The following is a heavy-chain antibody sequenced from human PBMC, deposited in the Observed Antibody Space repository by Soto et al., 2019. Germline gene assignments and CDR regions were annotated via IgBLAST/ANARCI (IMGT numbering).Heavy chain of an antibody. Sequence: QVQLQESGPGLVKPSETLSLICNVSGGSISDYYWSWIRQPPGKALEWIGYIYYSGATKLNPSLKSRVTMSVALSKRQLSLKVNSVTAADTAVYYCARRQGDVWGLGTTVTVS. CDR1: GGSISDYY. CDR2: IYYSGAT. J-gene: IGHJ6*02. V-gene: IGHV4-59*12. CDR3: ARRQGDV.